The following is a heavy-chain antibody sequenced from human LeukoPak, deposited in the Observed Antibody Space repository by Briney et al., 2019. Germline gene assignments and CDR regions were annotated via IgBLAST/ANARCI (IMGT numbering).Heavy chain of an antibody. CDR3: AKSGGYGLIDY. V-gene: IGHV4-59*04. CDR1: GGSMSSYY. D-gene: IGHD1-26*01. J-gene: IGHJ4*02. Sequence: SETLSLTCTVSGGSMSSYYWGWIRQPPGKGLEWIGNIYYSGSTYYNESLESRVTISIDTSKNQFSLKLNSVTAADTAMYYCAKSGGYGLIDYWGQGTLVTVSS. CDR2: IYYSGST.